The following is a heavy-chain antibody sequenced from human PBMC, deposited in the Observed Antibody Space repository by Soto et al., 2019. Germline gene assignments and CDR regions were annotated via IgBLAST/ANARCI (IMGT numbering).Heavy chain of an antibody. V-gene: IGHV1-2*04. CDR3: ARTTGPDETPFDY. CDR1: GYTFTGYY. CDR2: INPNSGDT. D-gene: IGHD4-17*01. J-gene: IGHJ4*02. Sequence: QVQLVQSGAEVKKPGASVKVSCKASGYTFTGYYMHWVRQAPGQGLEWMGWINPNSGDTNYAQKFQGWVTMTRDTSISTAYMELSRLRSDDTAVYYCARTTGPDETPFDYWGQGTLVTVSS.